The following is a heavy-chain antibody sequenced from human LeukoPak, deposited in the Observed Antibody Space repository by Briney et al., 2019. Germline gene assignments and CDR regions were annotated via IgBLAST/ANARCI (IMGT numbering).Heavy chain of an antibody. CDR3: AKGSGVVVPAALLFFDAFDI. CDR1: GFTVSSNY. J-gene: IGHJ3*02. Sequence: GGSLRLSCAASGFTVSSNYMSWVRQAPGKGLEWVSAISGSGGSTYYADSVKGRFTISRDNSKNTLYLQMNSLRAEDTAVYYCAKGSGVVVPAALLFFDAFDIWGQGTMVTVSS. V-gene: IGHV3-23*01. CDR2: ISGSGGST. D-gene: IGHD2-2*01.